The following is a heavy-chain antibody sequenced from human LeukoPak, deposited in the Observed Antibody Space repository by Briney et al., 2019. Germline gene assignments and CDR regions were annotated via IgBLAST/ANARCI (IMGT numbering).Heavy chain of an antibody. J-gene: IGHJ4*02. D-gene: IGHD3-22*01. CDR2: IYYSWST. V-gene: IGHV4-39*01. CDR3: ASSPSGYWWNFDC. Sequence: SETLSLTCTVSGCSISSNNYYWGWIRQPPGKGLEWIGSIYYSWSTYNNPSLKSRVTIPVDTTKHQFSLKLTSVTAADTSVYYCASSPSGYWWNFDCWGQGTLVTVSS. CDR1: GCSISSNNYY.